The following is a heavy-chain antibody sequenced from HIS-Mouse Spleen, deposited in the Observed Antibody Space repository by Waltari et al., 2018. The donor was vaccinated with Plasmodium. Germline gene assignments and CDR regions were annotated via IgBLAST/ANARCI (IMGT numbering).Heavy chain of an antibody. CDR1: GFPVSSYA. CDR3: ARLYYDFWSGYYPYGMDV. Sequence: QVQLVASGGGVVQPGRSLRLSCAASGFPVSSYAMHWVRQAPGTGLEWVAVISYDGSNKYYADSVKGRFTISRDNSKNTLYLQMNSLRAEDTAVYYCARLYYDFWSGYYPYGMDVWGQGTTVTVSS. J-gene: IGHJ6*02. CDR2: ISYDGSNK. V-gene: IGHV3-30*04. D-gene: IGHD3-3*01.